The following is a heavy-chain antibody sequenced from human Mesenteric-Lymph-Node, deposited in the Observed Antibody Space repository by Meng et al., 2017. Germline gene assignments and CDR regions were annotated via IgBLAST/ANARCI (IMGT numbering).Heavy chain of an antibody. V-gene: IGHV3-23*01. J-gene: IGHJ6*02. D-gene: IGHD2-2*01. CDR2: ISGSGGST. Sequence: GESLKISCAASGFTFSSYAMSWVRQAPGKGLEWVSAISGSGGSTYYADSVKGRFTISRDNSKNTLYLQMNSLRAEDTAVYYCARVMVRGYCSSTSCYAYYYGMDVWGQGTTVTVSS. CDR1: GFTFSSYA. CDR3: ARVMVRGYCSSTSCYAYYYGMDV.